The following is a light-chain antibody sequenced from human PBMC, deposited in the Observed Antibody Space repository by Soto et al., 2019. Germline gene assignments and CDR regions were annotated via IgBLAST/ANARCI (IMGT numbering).Light chain of an antibody. Sequence: QSALTQPASVSGSPGQSITLSCTGTSSDVGGYNYVSWYQQHPGKAPKLMIYEVSNRPSGVSNRFSGSKSGNTASLTISGLQAEDEADYYCSSYTVSSYVFGSGTKLTVL. CDR2: EVS. V-gene: IGLV2-14*01. CDR1: SSDVGGYNY. J-gene: IGLJ1*01. CDR3: SSYTVSSYV.